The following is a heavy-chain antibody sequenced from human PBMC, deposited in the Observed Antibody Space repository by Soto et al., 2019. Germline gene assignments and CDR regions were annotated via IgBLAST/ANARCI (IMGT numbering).Heavy chain of an antibody. CDR3: AKDVLRFLEWLAFYGMDV. J-gene: IGHJ6*02. Sequence: PGGSLRLSCAVSGFTFSSYGMHWVRQAPGKGLEWVAVISYDGSNKYYADSVKGRFTISRDNSKNTLYLQMNSLRAEDTAVYYCAKDVLRFLEWLAFYGMDVWGQGTTVTVSS. D-gene: IGHD3-3*01. CDR2: ISYDGSNK. CDR1: GFTFSSYG. V-gene: IGHV3-30*18.